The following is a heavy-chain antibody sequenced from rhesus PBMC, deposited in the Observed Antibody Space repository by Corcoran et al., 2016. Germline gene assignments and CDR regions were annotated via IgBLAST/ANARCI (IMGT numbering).Heavy chain of an antibody. V-gene: IGHV4S6*01. J-gene: IGHJ5-1*01. CDR2: ISGGSGST. CDR3: ARDESNRFDV. Sequence: QGQLQESGPGLVKPSETLPLTCAVSGASISSHYWSWIRQPPGKGLKWIGYISGGSGSTKYNPSLKGRVTISRDTSKKQISLKLTSVTAAYTAVYYCARDESNRFDVWGAGVLVTVSS. CDR1: GASISSHY.